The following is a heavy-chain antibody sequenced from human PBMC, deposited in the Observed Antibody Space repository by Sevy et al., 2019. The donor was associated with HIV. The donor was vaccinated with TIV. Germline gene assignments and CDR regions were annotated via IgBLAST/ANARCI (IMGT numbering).Heavy chain of an antibody. CDR2: FDPEDDEK. CDR1: GYTLTELS. J-gene: IGHJ4*02. V-gene: IGHV1-24*01. CDR3: ATTKDYADTSSYPFAS. Sequence: ASVKVSCKVSGYTLTELSMHWVRQAPGKGLEWMGTFDPEDDEKIYTQKFQGRVTMTEDTSTDTAYMELSRLRSEDTAVYYCATTKDYADTSSYPFASWGQGTLVTVSS. D-gene: IGHD2-2*01.